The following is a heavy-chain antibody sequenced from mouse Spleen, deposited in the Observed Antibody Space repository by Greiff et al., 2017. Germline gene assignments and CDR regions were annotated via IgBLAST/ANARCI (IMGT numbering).Heavy chain of an antibody. J-gene: IGHJ4*01. CDR2: ISGGGSYT. D-gene: IGHD2-1*01. V-gene: IGHV5-9-2*01. CDR1: GFTFSSYG. Sequence: EVMLVESGGGLVKPGGSLKLSCAASGFTFSSYGMSWVRQTPEKRLEWVATISGGGSYTYYPDSVKGRFTISRDNAKNNLYLQMSSLRSEDTALYYCATHYGKFGGLCYYAMDYWGQGTSVTVSS. CDR3: ATHYGKFGGLCYYAMDY.